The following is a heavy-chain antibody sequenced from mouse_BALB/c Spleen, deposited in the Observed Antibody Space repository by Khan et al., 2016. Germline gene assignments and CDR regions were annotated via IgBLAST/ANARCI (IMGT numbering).Heavy chain of an antibody. V-gene: IGHV14-4*02. CDR1: GFNIKDYY. J-gene: IGHJ2*01. CDR2: IDPENGAT. Sequence: EVQLQESGAELVRSGASVRLSCTASGFNIKDYYMHWVKQRPEQGLEWIGWIDPENGATEYAPKFQGKATMTADTSSNTAYLQLSSLTSEDTAVYYCNAIYYGNYIYFDYWGQGTTLTVSS. CDR3: NAIYYGNYIYFDY. D-gene: IGHD2-1*01.